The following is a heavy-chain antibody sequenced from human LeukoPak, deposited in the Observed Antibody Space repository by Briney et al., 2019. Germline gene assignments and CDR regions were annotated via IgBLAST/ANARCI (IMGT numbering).Heavy chain of an antibody. CDR2: IIPIFGTA. CDR3: AREDGSTSFAYP. CDR1: GYTFTSYG. D-gene: IGHD2-2*01. J-gene: IGHJ5*02. Sequence: SVKVSCKASGYTFTSYGISWVRQAPGQGLEWMGGIIPIFGTANYAQKFQGRVTITADESTSTAYMELSSLRSEDTAVYYCAREDGSTSFAYPWGQGTLVTVS. V-gene: IGHV1-69*13.